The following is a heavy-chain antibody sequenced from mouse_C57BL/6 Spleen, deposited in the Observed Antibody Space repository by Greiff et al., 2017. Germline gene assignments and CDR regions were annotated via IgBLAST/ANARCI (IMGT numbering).Heavy chain of an antibody. CDR3: TRRAITTDFDY. V-gene: IGHV1-15*01. CDR2: IDPEPGCT. CDR1: GYTFTDYE. Sequence: VKLQESGAELVRPGASVTLSCKASGYTFTDYEMHWVQQTPVHGLEWIGAIDPEPGCTAYTQKFKGQAILTADNSSSTAYMELRSLTSEGSAVYYCTRRAITTDFDYWGQGTTLTVSS. D-gene: IGHD1-1*01. J-gene: IGHJ2*01.